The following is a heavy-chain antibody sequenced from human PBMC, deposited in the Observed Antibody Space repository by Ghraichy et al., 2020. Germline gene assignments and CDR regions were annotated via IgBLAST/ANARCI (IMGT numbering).Heavy chain of an antibody. CDR1: GFTFSSYS. CDR2: ISSSSSYI. CDR3: ARADSSSWEFDP. Sequence: GESLNISCAASGFTFSSYSMNWVRQAPGKGLEWVSPISSSSSYIYYADSVKGRFTISRDNAKNSLYLQMNSLRAEDTAVYYCARADSSSWEFDPWGQGTLVTVSS. V-gene: IGHV3-21*01. J-gene: IGHJ5*02. D-gene: IGHD6-13*01.